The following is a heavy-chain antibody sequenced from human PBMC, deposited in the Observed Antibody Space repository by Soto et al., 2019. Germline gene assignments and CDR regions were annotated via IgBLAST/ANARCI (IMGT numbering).Heavy chain of an antibody. J-gene: IGHJ3*02. CDR1: GFTFNTYT. CDR3: ARDSSLFCTGGTCYLHYAFDT. D-gene: IGHD2-15*01. CDR2: ISSTSTYI. Sequence: EVQLVESGGGQVKPGGSLRLSCAASGFTFNTYTMNLVRQAPGKGLEWVSSISSTSTYIYYADSVRGRFTISRDNAGNSLYLQMSSLRAEDSAVYYCARDSSLFCTGGTCYLHYAFDTWGQGTTVTVSS. V-gene: IGHV3-21*01.